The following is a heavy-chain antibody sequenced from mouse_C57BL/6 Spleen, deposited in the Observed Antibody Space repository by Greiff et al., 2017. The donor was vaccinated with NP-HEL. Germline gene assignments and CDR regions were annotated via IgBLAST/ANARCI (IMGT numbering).Heavy chain of an antibody. CDR3: ASPLANWADY. D-gene: IGHD4-1*01. Sequence: EVQLQQSGAELVKPGASVKLSCTASGFNIKDYYMHWVKQRTEQGLEWIGRIDPEDGDTKYAPKFQGKATITADTSSNTAYLQLSSLTSEDTAVYYCASPLANWADYWGQGTTLTVAS. CDR2: IDPEDGDT. J-gene: IGHJ2*01. CDR1: GFNIKDYY. V-gene: IGHV14-2*01.